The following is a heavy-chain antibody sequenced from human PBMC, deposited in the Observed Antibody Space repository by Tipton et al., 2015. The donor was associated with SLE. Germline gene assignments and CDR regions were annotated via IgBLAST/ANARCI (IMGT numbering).Heavy chain of an antibody. CDR2: IYYRGTT. Sequence: TLSLTCTVSRGSINSDYWNWIRQPPGKELEWIRNIYYRGTTDYNPSFKGRVTISIDRSKNQFSLTARAVTAADTAAYYCARGRWFGPWGQGTLVTVSS. CDR3: ARGRWFGP. V-gene: IGHV4-59*01. J-gene: IGHJ5*02. CDR1: RGSINSDY.